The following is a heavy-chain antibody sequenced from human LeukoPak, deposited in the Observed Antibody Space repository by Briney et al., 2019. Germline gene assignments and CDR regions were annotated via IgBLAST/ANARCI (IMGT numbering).Heavy chain of an antibody. Sequence: PSETLSLTCTVSGGSISSGSYYWSWIRQPAGKGLEWIGYIYYSGSTNFNPSLKSRVTISVDTSKNQFSLKLSSVTAADTAVYYCASLTTAEAFDIWGQGTMVTVSS. CDR3: ASLTTAEAFDI. CDR2: IYYSGST. D-gene: IGHD3-22*01. V-gene: IGHV4-61*10. CDR1: GGSISSGSYY. J-gene: IGHJ3*02.